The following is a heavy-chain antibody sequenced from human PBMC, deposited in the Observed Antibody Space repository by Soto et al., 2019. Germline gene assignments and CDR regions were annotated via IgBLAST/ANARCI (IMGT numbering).Heavy chain of an antibody. D-gene: IGHD3-22*01. J-gene: IGHJ4*02. CDR2: MHYSGNT. Sequence: QVQLQESGPGLVKPSQTLSLTCTVSGDSIGSGGYYWDWTRQPPGKGPVWIGYMHYSGNTYSNPSLKSRLTISQDTSKAQFSLHLSSVTAADTAVYYCATNHDDISGRTLLLFYSWGQGTLVTVSS. CDR3: ATNHDDISGRTLLLFYS. CDR1: GDSIGSGGYY. V-gene: IGHV4-31*03.